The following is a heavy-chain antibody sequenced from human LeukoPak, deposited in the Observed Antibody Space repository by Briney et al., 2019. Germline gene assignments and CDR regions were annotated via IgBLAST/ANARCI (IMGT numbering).Heavy chain of an antibody. CDR2: IYYSGST. CDR1: GGSISSYY. V-gene: IGHV4-59*08. D-gene: IGHD5-12*01. J-gene: IGHJ4*02. Sequence: SETLSLTCTVSGGSISSYYWSWIRQPPGEGLEWIGYIYYSGSTNYNPSLKSRVTISVDTSKNQFSLKLSSVTAADTAVYYCARHQRGYSGYDPRRGFFDYWGQGTLVTVSS. CDR3: ARHQRGYSGYDPRRGFFDY.